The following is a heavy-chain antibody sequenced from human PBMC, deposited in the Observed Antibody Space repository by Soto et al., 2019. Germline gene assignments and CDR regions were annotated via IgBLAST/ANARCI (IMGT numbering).Heavy chain of an antibody. V-gene: IGHV1-3*01. D-gene: IGHD6-19*01. CDR1: GYTFTSYA. CDR3: ARVRIAVAGFDY. Sequence: GASVKVSCKASGYTFTSYAMHWVRQAPGQRPEWMGWINAGNGNTKYSQKFQDRVTISKDTSANTAYMELSSLRSEDTAVYFCARVRIAVAGFDYWGQGTQVTVYS. J-gene: IGHJ4*02. CDR2: INAGNGNT.